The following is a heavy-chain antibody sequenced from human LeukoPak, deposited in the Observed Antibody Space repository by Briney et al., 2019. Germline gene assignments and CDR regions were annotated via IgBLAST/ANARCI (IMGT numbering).Heavy chain of an antibody. J-gene: IGHJ4*02. CDR3: AKDFWSGIFDY. D-gene: IGHD3-3*01. Sequence: GGSLRLSCAASGFTFSNYWMSWLRQAPGKGLEWVANIRVDGNEKYYVDSVKGRFTISRDNAQNSPYLQLNSLRAEDTAVYYCAKDFWSGIFDYWGQGTLVTVSS. V-gene: IGHV3-7*01. CDR1: GFTFSNYW. CDR2: IRVDGNEK.